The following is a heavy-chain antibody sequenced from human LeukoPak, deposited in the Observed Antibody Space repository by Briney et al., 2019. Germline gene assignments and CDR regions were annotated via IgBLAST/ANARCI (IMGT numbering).Heavy chain of an antibody. V-gene: IGHV1-18*04. CDR3: ARVDVGSCTPTNCPPRYWFFDL. CDR2: ISAYNGNT. Sequence: ASVKVSCKASGYTLNTYGVSWVRQAPGQGLEWMVCISAYNGNTNYAQTFQDRVTITTDTSTSTVYIELRSLISGDTAVYYCARVDVGSCTPTNCPPRYWFFDLWGRGTLVTVSS. J-gene: IGHJ2*01. CDR1: GYTLNTYG. D-gene: IGHD2-2*01.